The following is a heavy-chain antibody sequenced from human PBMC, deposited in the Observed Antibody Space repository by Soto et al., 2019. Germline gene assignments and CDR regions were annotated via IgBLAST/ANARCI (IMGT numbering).Heavy chain of an antibody. CDR2: ISGSGGST. CDR3: AKDKGIVATMGGLWYFDY. CDR1: GFTFSSYA. D-gene: IGHD5-12*01. Sequence: EVQLLESGGGLVQPGGSLRLSCAASGFTFSSYAMSWVRQAPGKGLEWVSAISGSGGSTYYADSVKGRFTISRDNSKNTLYLKMNSLRAEDTAVYYCAKDKGIVATMGGLWYFDYWGQGTLVTVSS. V-gene: IGHV3-23*01. J-gene: IGHJ4*02.